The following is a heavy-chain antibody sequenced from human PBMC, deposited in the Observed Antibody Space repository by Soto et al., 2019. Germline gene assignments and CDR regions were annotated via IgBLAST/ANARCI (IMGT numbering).Heavy chain of an antibody. CDR3: ARDRSVRFLEWVKKQVEYYYYGMDV. Sequence: EVQLVESGGGLVKPGGSLRLSCAASGFTFSSYSMNWVRQAPGKGLEWVSSISSSSSYIYYADSVKGRFTTSRDNAKNSLYLQMNSLRAEDTAVYYCARDRSVRFLEWVKKQVEYYYYGMDVWGQGTTVTVSS. D-gene: IGHD3-3*01. V-gene: IGHV3-21*01. CDR2: ISSSSSYI. CDR1: GFTFSSYS. J-gene: IGHJ6*02.